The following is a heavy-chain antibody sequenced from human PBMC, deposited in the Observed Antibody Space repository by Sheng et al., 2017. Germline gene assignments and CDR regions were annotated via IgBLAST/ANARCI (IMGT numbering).Heavy chain of an antibody. CDR2: VRNKAHNYAT. D-gene: IGHD2-8*01. V-gene: IGHV3-73*02. CDR1: GFAFSDSA. J-gene: IGHJ6*01. CDR3: ATCSNGVCTTDYQYFYG. Sequence: EIQLVESGGDLVQPVGSLRLSCAASGFAFSDSAIHWVRQVSGRGLEWVGRVRNKAHNYATAYSGSLRGRFTISRDDSKNTAYLQMDSLKSEDTAVYYCATCSNGVCTTDYQYFYG.